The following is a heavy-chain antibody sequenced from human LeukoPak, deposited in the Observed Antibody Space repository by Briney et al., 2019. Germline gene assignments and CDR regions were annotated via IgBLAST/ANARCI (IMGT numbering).Heavy chain of an antibody. CDR2: ISYDGSNK. Sequence: GGSLRLSCAASGFTFSSYGMHWVRPAPGKGLGWVAVISYDGSNKYYADSVKGRFTISRDNSKNTLYLQMNSLRAEDTAVYYCAKPAVAAPPLYYYYGMDVWGQGTTVTVSS. CDR3: AKPAVAAPPLYYYYGMDV. V-gene: IGHV3-30*18. D-gene: IGHD2-15*01. J-gene: IGHJ6*02. CDR1: GFTFSSYG.